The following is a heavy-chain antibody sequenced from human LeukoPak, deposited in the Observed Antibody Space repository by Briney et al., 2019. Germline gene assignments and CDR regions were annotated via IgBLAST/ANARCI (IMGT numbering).Heavy chain of an antibody. V-gene: IGHV4-4*02. Sequence: SSETLSLTCAVSGGSISSSNWWSWVRQPPGKGLEWIGEIYHSGSTNYNPSLKSRVTISVDKSKNQFSLKLSSVTAADTAVYYCARAAPPIQSIRGFDPWGQGTLVTVSS. D-gene: IGHD1-14*01. J-gene: IGHJ5*02. CDR2: IYHSGST. CDR1: GGSISSSNW. CDR3: ARAAPPIQSIRGFDP.